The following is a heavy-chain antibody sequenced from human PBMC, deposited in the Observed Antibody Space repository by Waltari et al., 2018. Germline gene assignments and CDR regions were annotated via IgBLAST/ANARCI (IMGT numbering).Heavy chain of an antibody. CDR1: GFTFSDNW. CDR3: VRGSSGWYGTDF. Sequence: EVKLVESGGGLVQPGGSLILSCAASGFTFSDNWMHWVRQAPGKGRVWVSLMNSDATIKNSANSVEVRFTISRDNAENTLYLQMNSLRIEDTAIYYCVRGSSGWYGTDFWGQGTLVTVSS. J-gene: IGHJ4*02. CDR2: MNSDATIK. D-gene: IGHD6-19*01. V-gene: IGHV3-74*01.